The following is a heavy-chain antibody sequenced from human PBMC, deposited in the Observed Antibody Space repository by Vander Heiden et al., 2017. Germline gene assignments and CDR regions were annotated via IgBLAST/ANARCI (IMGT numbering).Heavy chain of an antibody. CDR3: AKIKSGSYYLPIGYFDY. CDR1: GFTFSSYA. D-gene: IGHD1-26*01. Sequence: EVQLLESGGGLVQPGGSLRLSCAASGFTFSSYAMSWVRQAPGKGLEWVSAISGSGGSTYYADSVKGRFTISRDNSKNTLYLQMNSLRAEDTAVYYCAKIKSGSYYLPIGYFDYWGQGTLVTVSS. J-gene: IGHJ4*02. V-gene: IGHV3-23*01. CDR2: ISGSGGST.